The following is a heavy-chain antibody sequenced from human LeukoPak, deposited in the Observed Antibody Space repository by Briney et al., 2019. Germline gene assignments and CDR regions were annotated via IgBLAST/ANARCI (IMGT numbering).Heavy chain of an antibody. D-gene: IGHD2-2*01. Sequence: ASVKVSCKASGYTFTGYYLHRVRQAPGQGLEWMGWINPNSGGTNYAQKFQGRVTMTRDTSISTAYMELSRLRSDDTAVYYCARGVVVVPAAIDYWGQGTLVTVSS. V-gene: IGHV1-2*02. J-gene: IGHJ4*02. CDR1: GYTFTGYY. CDR2: INPNSGGT. CDR3: ARGVVVVPAAIDY.